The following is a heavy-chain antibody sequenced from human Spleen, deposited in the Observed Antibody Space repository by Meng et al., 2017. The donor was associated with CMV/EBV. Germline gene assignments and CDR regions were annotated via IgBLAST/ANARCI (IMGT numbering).Heavy chain of an antibody. V-gene: IGHV3-23*01. J-gene: IGHJ4*02. Sequence: GESLKISCAASGFTIRSSYMSWVRQAPGKGLEWVSAISGSGGSTYYADSVKGRFTISRDNSKNTLYLQMNSLRAEDTAVYYCAKEDGLIVPFDYWGQGTLVTVSS. CDR3: AKEDGLIVPFDY. CDR1: GFTIRSSY. CDR2: ISGSGGST. D-gene: IGHD2/OR15-2a*01.